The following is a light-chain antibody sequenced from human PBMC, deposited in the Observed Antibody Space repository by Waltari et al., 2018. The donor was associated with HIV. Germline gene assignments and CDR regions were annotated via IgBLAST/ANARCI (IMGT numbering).Light chain of an antibody. Sequence: QSALTQPASVSGSPGQSITISCTGTSSDVGSYNLFSCYQQHPGKAPKPMIYEGSKRPSGVSNRFSGSKSGNTASLTISGLQAEDEADYYCCSYAGSSTLEVFGGGTKLTVL. CDR3: CSYAGSSTLEV. V-gene: IGLV2-23*01. CDR1: SSDVGSYNL. CDR2: EGS. J-gene: IGLJ2*01.